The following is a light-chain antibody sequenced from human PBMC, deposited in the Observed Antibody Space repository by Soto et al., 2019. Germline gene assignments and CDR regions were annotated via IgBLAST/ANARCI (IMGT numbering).Light chain of an antibody. J-gene: IGKJ4*01. Sequence: EIVLTQSPATLSLSPGERATLSCRASQSVSSYLAWYPQKPGQAPRLLIYDASNRATDIPARFSGSGSGTHFTLAISSLEPADFAIYYCQQRSNWPPVTFGGGTNVEIK. V-gene: IGKV3-11*01. CDR1: QSVSSY. CDR2: DAS. CDR3: QQRSNWPPVT.